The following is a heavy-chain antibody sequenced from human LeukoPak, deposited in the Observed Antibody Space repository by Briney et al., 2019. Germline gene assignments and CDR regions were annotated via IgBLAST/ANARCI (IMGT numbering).Heavy chain of an antibody. CDR1: GFTFDDYA. CDR2: ISGDGGST. CDR3: AKDNGYYDFWSGYLGDY. J-gene: IGHJ4*02. Sequence: GGSLRLSCAASGFTFDDYAMHWVRQAPGKGLEWVSLISGDGGSTYYADSVKGRFTISRDNSKNSLYLQMNSLRTEDTALYYCAKDNGYYDFWSGYLGDYWGRGTLVTVSS. D-gene: IGHD3-3*01. V-gene: IGHV3-43*02.